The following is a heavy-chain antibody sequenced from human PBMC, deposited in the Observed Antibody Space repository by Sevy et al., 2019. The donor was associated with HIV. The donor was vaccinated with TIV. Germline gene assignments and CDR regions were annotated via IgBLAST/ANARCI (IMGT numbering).Heavy chain of an antibody. CDR3: ARGGDFDDRSAKSDFDY. V-gene: IGHV3-33*01. Sequence: GGSLRLSCAASGFTFSNYGMHWVRQAPGKGLEWVAVIWNVGSNKYYADSVKGRFTISRDNSKNTLYLQMNSLRVEDTAVYFCARGGDFDDRSAKSDFDYWGQGTLVTVSS. J-gene: IGHJ4*02. CDR2: IWNVGSNK. D-gene: IGHD3-22*01. CDR1: GFTFSNYG.